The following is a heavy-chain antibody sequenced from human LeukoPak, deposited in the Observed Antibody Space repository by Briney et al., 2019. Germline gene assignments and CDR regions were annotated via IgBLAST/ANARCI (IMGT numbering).Heavy chain of an antibody. D-gene: IGHD3-10*01. J-gene: IGHJ4*02. Sequence: GASVKVSCKASGYTFTGYYMHWVRQAPGQGLEWMGWINPNSGGTNYAQKFQGRVTMTRDTSISTAYMELSRLRSDDTAVYYCARDRITMFRGVIGYFDYWGQGTLVTVSS. CDR3: ARDRITMFRGVIGYFDY. V-gene: IGHV1-2*02. CDR1: GYTFTGYY. CDR2: INPNSGGT.